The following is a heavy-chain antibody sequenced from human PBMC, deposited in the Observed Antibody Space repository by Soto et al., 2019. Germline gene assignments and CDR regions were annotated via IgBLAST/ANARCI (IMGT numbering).Heavy chain of an antibody. CDR2: ISSSGGT. D-gene: IGHD1-26*01. V-gene: IGHV4-39*01. CDR3: ARHDVSYLGPGWFDP. Sequence: QLLLQESGPGLVKPSETLSLTCTVSGGSFSNSFYYWGWIRQPPGKGLEWIGSISSSGGTYDNPSLESRVTISVDMSKNQFSLKLSSVTAADTAVYYCARHDVSYLGPGWFDPWGQGTLVTVSS. J-gene: IGHJ5*02. CDR1: GGSFSNSFYY.